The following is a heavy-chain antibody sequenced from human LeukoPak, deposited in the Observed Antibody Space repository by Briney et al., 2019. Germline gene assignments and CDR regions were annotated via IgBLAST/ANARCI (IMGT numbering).Heavy chain of an antibody. D-gene: IGHD5-12*01. CDR3: ARIRGYSGYEGRYYFDY. CDR2: IYYSGST. Sequence: KSSETLSLTCSVSGGSISSSSYYWSWIRQPPGKGLEWIGYIYYSGSTKYNPSLKSRVTISVDTSKDQFSLKLSSVTAADAAMYYCARIRGYSGYEGRYYFDYWGQGTLVTVSS. J-gene: IGHJ4*02. CDR1: GGSISSSSYY. V-gene: IGHV4-61*01.